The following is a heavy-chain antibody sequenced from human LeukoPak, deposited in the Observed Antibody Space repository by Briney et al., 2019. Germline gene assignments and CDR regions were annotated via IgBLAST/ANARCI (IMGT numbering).Heavy chain of an antibody. CDR2: IYYSEST. CDR3: TRDGGGVNWFDR. CDR1: GGSVSSSSYY. Sequence: SETLSLTCTDSGGSVSSSSYYWSWIRQPPGKGLEWIGYIYYSESTNYNPSLKSRVTISVATSKNHFSLRLSSVTAADTAVYYCTRDGGGVNWFDRWGQGTLVTVSS. J-gene: IGHJ5*02. D-gene: IGHD3-16*01. V-gene: IGHV4-61*03.